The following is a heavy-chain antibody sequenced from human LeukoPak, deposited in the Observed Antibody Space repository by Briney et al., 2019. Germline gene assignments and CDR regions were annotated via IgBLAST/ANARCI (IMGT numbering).Heavy chain of an antibody. D-gene: IGHD2-21*02. Sequence: SGGSLRLSCAASGFTSSSYAMSWVRQAPGKGLEWVSAISGSGGSTYYADSVKGRFTISRDNSKNTLYLQMNSLRAEDTAVYYCAKVAYCGGDCYYDYWGQGTLVTVSS. V-gene: IGHV3-23*01. CDR2: ISGSGGST. CDR3: AKVAYCGGDCYYDY. J-gene: IGHJ4*02. CDR1: GFTSSSYA.